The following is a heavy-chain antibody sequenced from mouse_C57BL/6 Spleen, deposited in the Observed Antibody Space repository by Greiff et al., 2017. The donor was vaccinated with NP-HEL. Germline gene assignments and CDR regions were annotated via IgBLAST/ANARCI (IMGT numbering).Heavy chain of an antibody. CDR1: GFTFSSYG. CDR2: ISSGGSYT. J-gene: IGHJ2*01. Sequence: DVKLVESGGDLVKPGGSLKLSCAASGFTFSSYGMSWVRQTPDKRLEWVATISSGGSYTYYPDSVKGRFTISRDNAKNTLYLQMSSLKSEDTAMYYCARVGDGRGLYYFDYWGQGTTLTVSS. D-gene: IGHD1-1*01. V-gene: IGHV5-6*02. CDR3: ARVGDGRGLYYFDY.